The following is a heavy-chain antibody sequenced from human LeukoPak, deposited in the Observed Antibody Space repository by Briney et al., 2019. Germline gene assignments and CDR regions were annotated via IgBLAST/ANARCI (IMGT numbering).Heavy chain of an antibody. CDR3: ARDGGVSSSWADY. V-gene: IGHV3-30*04. J-gene: IGHJ4*02. CDR2: ISYDGSNK. D-gene: IGHD6-13*01. CDR1: GFTFSSYA. Sequence: GGSLRLSCAASGFTFSSYAMHWVRQAPGKGLEWVAVISYDGSNKYYAGSVKGRFTISRDNSKNTLYLQMNSLRAEDTAVYYCARDGGVSSSWADYWGQGTLVTVSS.